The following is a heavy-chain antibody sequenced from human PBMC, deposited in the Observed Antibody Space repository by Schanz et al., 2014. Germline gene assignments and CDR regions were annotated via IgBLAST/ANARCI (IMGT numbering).Heavy chain of an antibody. CDR3: AKDMHKDYGGKPQAFDI. Sequence: QVQLVESGGGVVQPGRSLRLSCAASGFTFSSYGMHWVRQAPGKGLEWVAVIWYDGNNKFYADSVKGRFIISRDNSKNTVDLQMHSLRAEDTALDYCAKDMHKDYGGKPQAFDIWGQGTMVTVSS. V-gene: IGHV3-33*06. J-gene: IGHJ3*02. CDR1: GFTFSSYG. CDR2: IWYDGNNK. D-gene: IGHD4-17*01.